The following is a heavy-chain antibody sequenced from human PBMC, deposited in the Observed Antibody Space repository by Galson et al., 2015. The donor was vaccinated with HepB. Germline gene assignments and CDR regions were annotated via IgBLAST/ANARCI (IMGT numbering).Heavy chain of an antibody. CDR2: TSADGSLN. CDR1: GFGFRSYG. J-gene: IGHJ4*02. V-gene: IGHV3-30*18. CDR3: AKKLPGSCYAGADY. Sequence: SLRLSCAASGFGFRSYGMHWVRQAPGKGLEWVAITSADGSLNYYADSVKGRFTISRDNSKNTLYLQMNSLRAEDTAVYYCAKKLPGSCYAGADYWGQGTLVTVSS. D-gene: IGHD3-10*01.